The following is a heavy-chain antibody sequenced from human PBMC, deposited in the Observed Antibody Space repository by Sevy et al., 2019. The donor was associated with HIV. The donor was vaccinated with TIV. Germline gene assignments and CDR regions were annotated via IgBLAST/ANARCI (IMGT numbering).Heavy chain of an antibody. CDR2: ISAYNGNT. V-gene: IGHV1-18*04. J-gene: IGHJ5*02. D-gene: IGHD2-2*01. CDR3: ARVPTAWDIVVVPAALSGSAWFDP. CDR1: GYTFTSYG. Sequence: GESLKISCKASGYTFTSYGISWVRQAPGQGLEWMGWISAYNGNTNYAQKLQGRVTMTTDTSTSTAYMELRSLRSDDTAVYYCARVPTAWDIVVVPAALSGSAWFDPWGQGTLVTVSS.